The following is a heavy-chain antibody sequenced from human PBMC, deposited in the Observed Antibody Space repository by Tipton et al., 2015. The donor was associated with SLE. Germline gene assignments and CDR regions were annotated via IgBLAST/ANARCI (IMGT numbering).Heavy chain of an antibody. CDR2: IYYSGST. D-gene: IGHD1-14*01. V-gene: IGHV4-39*07. CDR1: GGSVSSTTSY. J-gene: IGHJ3*02. Sequence: TLSLTCTVSGGSVSSTTSYWSWIRQPPGKGLEWIGSIYYSGSTYYNPSLKSRVTISVDTSKNQFSLKLSSVTAADTAVYYCASGDDRSAFDIWGQGTMVTVSS. CDR3: ASGDDRSAFDI.